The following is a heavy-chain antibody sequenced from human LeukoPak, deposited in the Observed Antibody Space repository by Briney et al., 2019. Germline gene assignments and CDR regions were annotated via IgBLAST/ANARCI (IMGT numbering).Heavy chain of an antibody. CDR3: ARVPDWTYLPDY. J-gene: IGHJ4*02. CDR2: IKSSNT. D-gene: IGHD3/OR15-3a*01. CDR1: GGSISIDRFY. Sequence: SETLSLTCTVSGGSISIDRFYWTWVRQPAGKGLEWIGRIKSSNTNYNPSLKSRVSISLDTSTNQFSLKLSSLTAADTAVYYCARVPDWTYLPDYWGQGTLVTVSS. V-gene: IGHV4-61*02.